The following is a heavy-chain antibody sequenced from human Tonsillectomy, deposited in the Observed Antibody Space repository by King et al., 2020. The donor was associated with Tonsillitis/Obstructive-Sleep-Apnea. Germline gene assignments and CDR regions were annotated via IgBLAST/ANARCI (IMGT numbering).Heavy chain of an antibody. D-gene: IGHD3-22*01. V-gene: IGHV4-39*01. CDR3: ARHRYYYDSSGYSFDY. Sequence: LQLQESGPGLVKPSETLSLTCTVSGGSISSSSYYWGWIRQPPGKGLEWIGSIYYSGSTYYNPSLKSRVTISVDTSKNQVSLKLSSVTAADTAVYYCARHRYYYDSSGYSFDYWGQGTLVTVSS. CDR2: IYYSGST. CDR1: GGSISSSSYY. J-gene: IGHJ4*02.